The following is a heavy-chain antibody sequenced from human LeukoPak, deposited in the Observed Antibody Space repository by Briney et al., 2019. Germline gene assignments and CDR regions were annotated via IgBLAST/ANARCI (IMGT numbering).Heavy chain of an antibody. CDR3: ARNRIQPDY. CDR1: GGSFSGYY. CDR2: INHSGST. D-gene: IGHD5-18*01. Sequence: PSETLSLTCAVYGGSFSGYYWSWIRQPPGKGLEWIGEINHSGSTNYNPSLKSRVTISVDTSKSQFSLKLSSVTAADTAVYYCARNRIQPDYWGQGTLVTVSS. V-gene: IGHV4-34*01. J-gene: IGHJ4*02.